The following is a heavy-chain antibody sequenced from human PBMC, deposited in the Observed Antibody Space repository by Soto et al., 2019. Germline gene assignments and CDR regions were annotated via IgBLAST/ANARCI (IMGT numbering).Heavy chain of an antibody. V-gene: IGHV3-23*01. CDR3: AKAPIALAHPDPYNWSDP. CDR1: AFTFSSYS. CDR2: ISGSGGST. Sequence: EGSLILSCAASAFTFSSYSMSWVRQAPGKGLEWGSAISGSGGSTYYADSVKGRFTISRDNSKNTLYLQMNSLRAEDTAVYYCAKAPIALAHPDPYNWSDPWGQGTLVTVSS. D-gene: IGHD2-21*01. J-gene: IGHJ5*02.